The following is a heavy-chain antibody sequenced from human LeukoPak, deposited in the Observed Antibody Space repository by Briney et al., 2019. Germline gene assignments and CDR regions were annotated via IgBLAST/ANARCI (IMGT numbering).Heavy chain of an antibody. J-gene: IGHJ4*02. CDR1: GFTFSSYA. CDR2: ISYDGSNK. D-gene: IGHD5-12*01. CDR3: ASALGDIVATIFDY. V-gene: IGHV3-30-3*01. Sequence: GGSLRLSCAASGFTFSSYAMHWVRQAPGKGLEWVAVISYDGSNKYYADSVKGRFTISRDNSKKTLYLQMNSLRAEDTAVYYCASALGDIVATIFDYWGQGTLVTVSS.